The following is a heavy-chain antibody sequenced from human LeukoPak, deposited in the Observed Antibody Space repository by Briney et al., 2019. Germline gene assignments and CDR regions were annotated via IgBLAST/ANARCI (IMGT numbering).Heavy chain of an antibody. CDR1: GYTFTGYY. CDR2: INPNSGGT. D-gene: IGHD6-19*01. Sequence: ASVTVSCKASGYTFTGYYMHWVRQAPGQGLEWMGWINPNSGGTNYAQKFQGRVTMTRDMSISTAYMELSRLRSDDTAVYYCARVTNSGWCYFDYWGQGTLVTVAS. V-gene: IGHV1-2*02. CDR3: ARVTNSGWCYFDY. J-gene: IGHJ4*02.